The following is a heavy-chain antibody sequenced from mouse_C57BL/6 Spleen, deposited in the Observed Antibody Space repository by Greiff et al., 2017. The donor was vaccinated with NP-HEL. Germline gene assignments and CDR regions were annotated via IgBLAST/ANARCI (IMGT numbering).Heavy chain of an antibody. CDR2: IDPSDSYT. CDR3: ARGDSSGYVNYAMDY. J-gene: IGHJ4*01. CDR1: GYTFTSYW. Sequence: QVQLQQPGAELVKPGASVKLSCKASGYTFTSYWMQWVKQRPGQGLEWIGEIDPSDSYTNYNQKFKGKATLTVDTSSSTAYMQLSSLTSEDSAVYYCARGDSSGYVNYAMDYWGQGTSVTVSS. D-gene: IGHD3-2*02. V-gene: IGHV1-50*01.